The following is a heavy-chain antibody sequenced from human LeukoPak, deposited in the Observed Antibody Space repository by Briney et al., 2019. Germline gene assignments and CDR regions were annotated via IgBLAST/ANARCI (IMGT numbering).Heavy chain of an antibody. CDR1: GGSISSSSYY. D-gene: IGHD3-9*01. Sequence: SETLSLTCTVSGGSISSSSYYWGWIRQPPGKGLEWIGTIYYSGSTFSNPSFRSRVTISVDTSQNQFSLKLSSVTAADTAVYYCARLRYFDSNSFYFDYWGQGTLV. J-gene: IGHJ4*02. V-gene: IGHV4-39*01. CDR3: ARLRYFDSNSFYFDY. CDR2: IYYSGST.